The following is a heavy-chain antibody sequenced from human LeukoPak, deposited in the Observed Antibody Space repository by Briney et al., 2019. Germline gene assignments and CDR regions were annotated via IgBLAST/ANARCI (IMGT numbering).Heavy chain of an antibody. V-gene: IGHV4-59*08. CDR3: ARVYSSSWSSYYFDY. CDR2: IYYSGST. D-gene: IGHD6-13*01. Sequence: SETLSLTCTVSGGSISSYYWSWIRQPPGKGLEWIGYIYYSGSTNYNPSLKSRVTISVDTSKNQFSLKLSSVTAADTAVYYCARVYSSSWSSYYFDYWGQGTLVTVSS. J-gene: IGHJ4*02. CDR1: GGSISSYY.